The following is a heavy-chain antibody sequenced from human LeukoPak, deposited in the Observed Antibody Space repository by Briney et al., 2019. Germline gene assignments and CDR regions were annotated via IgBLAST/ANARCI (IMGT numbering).Heavy chain of an antibody. J-gene: IGHJ4*02. CDR1: GFTFSNYA. Sequence: GGSLRLSCAASGFTFSNYAMTWVRQAPGKGLEWVSAISGTGGSTYYADSVKGRFTISRDNSKNTLYLQMNSLRAEDTAVYYCAKEQDSSGWSRGGFDYWGQGTLVTVSS. V-gene: IGHV3-23*01. CDR2: ISGTGGST. D-gene: IGHD6-19*01. CDR3: AKEQDSSGWSRGGFDY.